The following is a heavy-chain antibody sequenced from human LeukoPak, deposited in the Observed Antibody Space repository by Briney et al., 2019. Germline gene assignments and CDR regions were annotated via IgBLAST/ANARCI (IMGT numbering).Heavy chain of an antibody. V-gene: IGHV3-15*01. CDR3: TTGLYDSSGYYYGRGLDY. J-gene: IGHJ4*02. CDR1: GFTFSNAW. Sequence: GGSLRLSCAASGFTFSNAWMSWVRQAPGKGLEWVGRIKSKTDGGTTDYAAPVKGRFTISRDDSKNTLYLQMNSLKTEDTAVYYCTTGLYDSSGYYYGRGLDYWGQGTLVAVYS. D-gene: IGHD3-22*01. CDR2: IKSKTDGGTT.